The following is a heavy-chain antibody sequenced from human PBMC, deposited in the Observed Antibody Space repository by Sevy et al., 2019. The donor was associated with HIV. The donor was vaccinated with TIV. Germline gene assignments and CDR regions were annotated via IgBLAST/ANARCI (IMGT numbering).Heavy chain of an antibody. J-gene: IGHJ3*01. D-gene: IGHD6-13*01. CDR2: INPNSGNT. CDR3: ASVYSSRWDNAFDL. V-gene: IGHV1-8*01. CDR1: GYTFTSYD. Sequence: ASVKVSCKASGYTFTSYDFNWVRQATGQGLEWMGWINPNSGNTGYAQKFQGRVTMTRNTSISTAYMELSSLRSEDTAVYYCASVYSSRWDNAFDLWGQGTMVTVSS.